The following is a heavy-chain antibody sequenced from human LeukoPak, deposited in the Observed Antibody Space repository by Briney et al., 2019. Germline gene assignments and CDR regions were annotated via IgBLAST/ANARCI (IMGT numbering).Heavy chain of an antibody. Sequence: PGGSLRLSCAASGFTFSSYAMSWVRQAPGKGLEWVSAISGSGGSTYYADSVRGRFTISTDNSKNTLYLQMNSQRAEDTAVYYCAKDLSFTSGWYGFDPWGQGTLVTVSS. CDR1: GFTFSSYA. CDR3: AKDLSFTSGWYGFDP. D-gene: IGHD6-19*01. CDR2: ISGSGGST. V-gene: IGHV3-23*01. J-gene: IGHJ5*02.